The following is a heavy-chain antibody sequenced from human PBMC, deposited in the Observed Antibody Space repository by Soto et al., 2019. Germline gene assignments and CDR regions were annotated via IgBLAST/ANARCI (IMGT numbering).Heavy chain of an antibody. D-gene: IGHD1-1*01. CDR2: ISYDGSNK. V-gene: IGHV3-30-3*01. J-gene: IGHJ3*02. CDR1: GFTFSSYA. Sequence: GSLRLSCAASGFTFSSYAMHWVRQAPGKGLEWVAVISYDGSNKYYADSVKGRFTISRDNSKNTLYLQMNSLRAEDTAVYYCARGERHDAFDIWGQGTMVTVSS. CDR3: ARGERHDAFDI.